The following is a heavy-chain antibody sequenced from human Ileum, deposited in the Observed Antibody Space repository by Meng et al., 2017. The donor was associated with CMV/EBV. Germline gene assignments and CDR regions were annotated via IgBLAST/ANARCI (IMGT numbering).Heavy chain of an antibody. D-gene: IGHD5-18*01. V-gene: IGHV4-4*07. CDR3: ARERPRGTAMASIDY. J-gene: IGHJ4*02. Sequence: QVQPPESVLRLVEPSETLSLTCTASGGSTSIYTLGGIRTPAGKGLEWIGRIYTSGSTNYNPSLKSRVTMSVDTSKNQFSRKLSSVTAADTAVYYCARERPRGTAMASIDYWGQGTLVTVSS. CDR1: GGSTSIYT. CDR2: IYTSGST.